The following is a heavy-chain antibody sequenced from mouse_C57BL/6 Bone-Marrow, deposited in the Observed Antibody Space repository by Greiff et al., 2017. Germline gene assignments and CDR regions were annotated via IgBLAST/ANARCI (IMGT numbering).Heavy chain of an antibody. CDR2: INPNNGGT. V-gene: IGHV1-18*01. CDR3: ARRAVVAHWYFDV. D-gene: IGHD1-1*01. J-gene: IGHJ1*03. Sequence: VQLQQSGPELVKPGASVKIPCKASGYTFTDYNMDWVKQSHGKSLEWIGDINPNNGGTIYNQKFKGKVTLTVDKSSSTAYMELRSLTSEDTAVYYCARRAVVAHWYFDVWGTGTTVTVSS. CDR1: GYTFTDYN.